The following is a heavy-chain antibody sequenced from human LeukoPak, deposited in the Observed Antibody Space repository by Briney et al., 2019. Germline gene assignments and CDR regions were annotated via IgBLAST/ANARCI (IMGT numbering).Heavy chain of an antibody. J-gene: IGHJ4*02. CDR3: AKGMATMGY. CDR1: GFTFSDYY. Sequence: GGSLRLSCAASGFTFSDYYMSWIRQAPGKGLEWVSGISGSGGSTYYADSVKGRFTISRDNSKNTLYLQMNSLRAEDTAVYYCAKGMATMGYWGQGTLVTVSS. V-gene: IGHV3-23*01. CDR2: ISGSGGST. D-gene: IGHD5-24*01.